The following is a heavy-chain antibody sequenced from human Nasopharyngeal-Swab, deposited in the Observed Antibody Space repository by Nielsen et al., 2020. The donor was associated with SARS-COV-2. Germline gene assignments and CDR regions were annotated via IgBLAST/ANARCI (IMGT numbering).Heavy chain of an antibody. V-gene: IGHV3-74*03. J-gene: IGHJ4*02. D-gene: IGHD1-26*01. CDR1: GFTFTDYW. CDR2: IDNDGSST. Sequence: GGSLRLSCTVSGFTFTDYWMHWLRQSPGKGPVWLSRIDNDGSSTTYADSVRGRFTISRDNARNTLFLQLHSLRAEDTAVYYCAREPYSWSWYGPDYWGQGTQVTVSS. CDR3: AREPYSWSWYGPDY.